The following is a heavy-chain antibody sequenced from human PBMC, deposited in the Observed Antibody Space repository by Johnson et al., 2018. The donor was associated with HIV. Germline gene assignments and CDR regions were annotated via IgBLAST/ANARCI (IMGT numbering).Heavy chain of an antibody. CDR3: ARDVTRDYIDAFDI. V-gene: IGHV3-20*04. CDR2: INWNGGST. Sequence: VQLVESGGGVVRPGGSLRLSCAASGFIFDDYGMSWVRQAPGKGLEWVSGINWNGGSTGYADSVKGRFTISSDNAKNSLFLQMNSLRAEDTALYYCARDVTRDYIDAFDIWGQGTMVTVSS. D-gene: IGHD4-11*01. J-gene: IGHJ3*02. CDR1: GFIFDDYG.